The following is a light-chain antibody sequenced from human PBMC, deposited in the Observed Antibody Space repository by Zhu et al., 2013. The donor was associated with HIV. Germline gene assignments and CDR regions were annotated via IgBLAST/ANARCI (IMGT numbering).Light chain of an antibody. J-gene: IGLJ2*01. CDR1: SSNIGSNI. Sequence: QSVLTQPPSASGTPGQRVIISCSGSSSNIGSNIVNWYQQLPGTAPKLLIYSNDQRPSGVSDRFSGSKSGTSASLAISGLQSEDEADYYCAAWDDSLNGPIFGGGTKVTVL. CDR2: SND. V-gene: IGLV1-44*01. CDR3: AAWDDSLNGPI.